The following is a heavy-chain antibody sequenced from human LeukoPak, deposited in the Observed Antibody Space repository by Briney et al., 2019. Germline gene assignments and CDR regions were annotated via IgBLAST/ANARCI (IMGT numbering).Heavy chain of an antibody. D-gene: IGHD4-23*01. CDR3: ARQHPYGGNSFDP. Sequence: PSETLSLTCTVSGGSISSSSYYWGWIRQPPGTGLEWIGSIYYSGNTYYNPSLKSRVTISVDTSKNQFSLKLSSVTATDTAVYYCARQHPYGGNSFDPWGQGTLVIVSS. CDR1: GGSISSSSYY. J-gene: IGHJ5*02. CDR2: IYYSGNT. V-gene: IGHV4-39*01.